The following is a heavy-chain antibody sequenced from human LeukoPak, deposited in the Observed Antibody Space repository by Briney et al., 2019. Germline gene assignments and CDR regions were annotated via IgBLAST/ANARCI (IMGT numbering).Heavy chain of an antibody. J-gene: IGHJ3*02. CDR3: ARDSWNYASDAFDI. D-gene: IGHD1-7*01. CDR2: ISSSSSYI. V-gene: IGHV3-21*01. Sequence: GGSLRLSCAASGFTISSNYMNWVRQAPGEGLEWVSSISSSSSYIYYADSVKGRFTISRDNAKNSLYLQMNSPRAEDTAVYYCARDSWNYASDAFDIWGQGTMVTVSS. CDR1: GFTISSNY.